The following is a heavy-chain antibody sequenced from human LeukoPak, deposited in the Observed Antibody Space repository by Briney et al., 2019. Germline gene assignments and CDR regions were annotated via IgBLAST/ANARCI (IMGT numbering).Heavy chain of an antibody. CDR3: ARGLGTYYDFWSGYSNWFDP. CDR2: ISAYNGNT. D-gene: IGHD3-3*01. J-gene: IGHJ5*02. CDR1: GYTFTSYG. Sequence: GASVKVSCKASGYTFTSYGISWVRQAPGQGLEWMGWISAYNGNTNYAQKLQGRVTMTRNTSISTAYMELSSLRSEDTAVYYCARGLGTYYDFWSGYSNWFDPWGQGTLVTVSS. V-gene: IGHV1-18*01.